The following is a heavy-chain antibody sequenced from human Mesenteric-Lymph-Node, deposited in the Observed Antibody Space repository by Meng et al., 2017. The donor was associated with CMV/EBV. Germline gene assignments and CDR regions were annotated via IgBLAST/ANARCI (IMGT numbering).Heavy chain of an antibody. D-gene: IGHD2-2*01. CDR2: INPRGGST. Sequence: FTSYPIHWVRQAPGQGIEWMGMINPRGGSTTYAQKFQGRVTMTRDTSTSTVYMELSSLRSEDTAVYYCARTFAITKVIPANMNWYDPWGQGTLVSVSS. V-gene: IGHV1-46*01. J-gene: IGHJ5*02. CDR3: ARTFAITKVIPANMNWYDP. CDR1: FTSYP.